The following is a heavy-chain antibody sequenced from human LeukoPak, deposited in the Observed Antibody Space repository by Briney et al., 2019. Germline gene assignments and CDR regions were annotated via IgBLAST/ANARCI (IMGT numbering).Heavy chain of an antibody. J-gene: IGHJ4*02. CDR3: ARGPQWLVTYFDY. Sequence: PSETLSLTCTVSGGSISSGGYYWSWIRQPPGKGLEWIGEINHSGSTNYNPSLKSRVTISVDTSKNQFSLKLSSVTAADTAVYYCARGPQWLVTYFDYWGQGTLVTVSS. CDR1: GGSISSGGYY. V-gene: IGHV4-39*07. D-gene: IGHD6-19*01. CDR2: INHSGST.